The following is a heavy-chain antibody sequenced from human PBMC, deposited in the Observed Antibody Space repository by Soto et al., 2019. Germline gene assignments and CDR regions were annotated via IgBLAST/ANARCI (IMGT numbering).Heavy chain of an antibody. D-gene: IGHD6-19*01. J-gene: IGHJ6*02. CDR1: GYTFTSYA. V-gene: IGHV1-3*01. CDR2: ISAYKDNT. CDR3: ARDLEVAGSSPPYFYYGMDV. Sequence: ASVKVSCKASGYTFTSYAMHWVRQAPGQGLEWMGWISAYKDNTNYAQKLQGRVTITRDTSASTAYMELSSLRSEDTAVYYCARDLEVAGSSPPYFYYGMDVWGQGTTVTV.